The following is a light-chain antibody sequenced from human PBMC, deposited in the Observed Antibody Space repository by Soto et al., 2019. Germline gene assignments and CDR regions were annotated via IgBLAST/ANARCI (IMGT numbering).Light chain of an antibody. V-gene: IGLV2-14*02. CDR2: DVT. J-gene: IGLJ2*01. CDR3: SSYTNFNTVV. Sequence: QSALSQPASVSGSPGQSITISCTGSSSDIGSHNLVSWYQQHPGKAPKLMISDVTNRPSGISSRFSGSKSGDTASLTISGLQAEDEADYYCSSYTNFNTVVFGGGTKVTVL. CDR1: SSDIGSHNL.